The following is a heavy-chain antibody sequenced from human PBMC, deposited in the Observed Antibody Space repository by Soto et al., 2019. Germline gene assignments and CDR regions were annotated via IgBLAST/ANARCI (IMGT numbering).Heavy chain of an antibody. CDR3: AKDTRYYDSSGYYYSPLDY. D-gene: IGHD3-22*01. CDR2: ISYDGSNK. J-gene: IGHJ4*02. CDR1: GFTFSSYG. Sequence: GGSLILSCAASGFTFSSYGMHWVRQAPGKGLEWVAVISYDGSNKYYADSVKGRFTISRDNSKNTLYLQMNSLRAEDTAVYYCAKDTRYYDSSGYYYSPLDYWGQGTLVTVSS. V-gene: IGHV3-30*18.